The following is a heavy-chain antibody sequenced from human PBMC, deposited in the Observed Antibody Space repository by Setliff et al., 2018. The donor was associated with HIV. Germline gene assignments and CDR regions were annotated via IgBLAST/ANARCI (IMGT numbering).Heavy chain of an antibody. CDR2: INHSGSP. D-gene: IGHD6-13*01. CDR3: ARDSSSWYGADWFDP. CDR1: GESVSGYY. J-gene: IGHJ5*02. Sequence: PSETLSLTCTVYGESVSGYYWTWIRQPPGKGLEWIGEINHSGSPKYNPSLKSRVTVSVDTSKNQFSRKLSSVTAADTAVYYCARDSSSWYGADWFDPWGQGTLVTVSS. V-gene: IGHV4-34*01.